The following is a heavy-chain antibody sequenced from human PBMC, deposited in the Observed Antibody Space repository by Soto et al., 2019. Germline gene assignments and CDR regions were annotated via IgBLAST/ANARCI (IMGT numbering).Heavy chain of an antibody. D-gene: IGHD5-12*01. CDR3: ARGQRWLQSDYYYGMDV. V-gene: IGHV4-34*01. Sequence: SETLSLTCAAYGGSFSGYYWSWIRQPPGKGLEWIGEINHSGSTNYNPSLKSRVTISVDTSKNQFSLKLSSVTAADTAVYYCARGQRWLQSDYYYGMDVWGQGTTVTVSS. CDR2: INHSGST. J-gene: IGHJ6*02. CDR1: GGSFSGYY.